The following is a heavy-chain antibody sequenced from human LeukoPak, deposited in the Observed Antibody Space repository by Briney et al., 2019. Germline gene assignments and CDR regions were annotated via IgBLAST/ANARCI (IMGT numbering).Heavy chain of an antibody. CDR2: LGSAGDT. J-gene: IGHJ4*02. D-gene: IGHD3-16*01. CDR1: GFNFNNYD. V-gene: IGHV3-13*01. Sequence: GGSLRLSCAASGFNFNNYDMHWVRQAPGKGLEWVSALGSAGDTYYPDSVRGRFTISKETAKNSLYLQMTSLRDEDTAVYYCVRGRRSYGFDHWGQGTLVTVSS. CDR3: VRGRRSYGFDH.